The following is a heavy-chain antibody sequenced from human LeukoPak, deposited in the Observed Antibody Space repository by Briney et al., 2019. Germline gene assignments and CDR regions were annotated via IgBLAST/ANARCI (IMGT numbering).Heavy chain of an antibody. CDR2: VNSDGSWT. V-gene: IGHV3-74*01. Sequence: GGSLRLSCAASGNYWMHWVRRAPGKGLVWVSHVNSDGSWTSHADSVKGRFTISKDNAKNTVYLQMNNLRTEDTAVYYCVSFYETNWGRGTLVTVSS. CDR1: GNYW. J-gene: IGHJ4*02. CDR3: VSFYETN. D-gene: IGHD2-2*01.